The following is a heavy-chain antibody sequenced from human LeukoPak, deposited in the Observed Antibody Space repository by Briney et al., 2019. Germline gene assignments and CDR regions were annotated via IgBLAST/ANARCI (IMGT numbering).Heavy chain of an antibody. V-gene: IGHV3-30*04. CDR3: ARPSPPGDGYNPPDH. D-gene: IGHD5-24*01. J-gene: IGHJ5*02. CDR2: ISHDARTK. Sequence: GKSLTLSCVVSGFNFDNFAMHWVRQPLGKGLEWVAVISHDARTKYYADSMKGRITISRDNSKNTLFLQMNNLRTEDTAVYFCARPSPPGDGYNPPDHWGQGTLVTVSS. CDR1: GFNFDNFA.